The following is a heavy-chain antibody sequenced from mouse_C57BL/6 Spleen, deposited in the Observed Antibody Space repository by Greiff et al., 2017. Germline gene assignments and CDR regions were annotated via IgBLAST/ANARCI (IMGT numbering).Heavy chain of an antibody. J-gene: IGHJ1*03. CDR1: GYSITSGYY. V-gene: IGHV3-6*01. D-gene: IGHD2-3*01. CDR2: ISYDGSN. CDR3: AREGYDGQYFDV. Sequence: EVQLQESGPGLVKPSQSLSLTCSVTGYSITSGYYWNWIRQFPGNKLEWMGYISYDGSNNYNPSLKNRISITRDTSKNQFFLKLNSVTTEDTATYYCAREGYDGQYFDVWGTGTTVTVSS.